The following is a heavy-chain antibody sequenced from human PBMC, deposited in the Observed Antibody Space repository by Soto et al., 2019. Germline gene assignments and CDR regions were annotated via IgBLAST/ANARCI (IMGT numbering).Heavy chain of an antibody. V-gene: IGHV3-23*01. J-gene: IGHJ3*02. CDR1: GFTVSSHA. CDR2: VTADGGT. D-gene: IGHD2-15*01. CDR3: APHVSCSGGSCQYDAFAI. Sequence: EVQVLESGGGLVQPGGSLRLSCEGSGFTVSSHAMTWIRQAPGKGPEWVSTVTADGGTYYADSVQGGFAMSRDTSENTLYLQMNSLGAEDTAAYYCAPHVSCSGGSCQYDAFAIRGQGTMVTVSS.